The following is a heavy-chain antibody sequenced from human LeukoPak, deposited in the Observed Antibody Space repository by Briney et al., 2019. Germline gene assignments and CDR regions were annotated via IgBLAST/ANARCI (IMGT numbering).Heavy chain of an antibody. CDR2: NSSSSSYI. CDR1: GFTFSSYS. J-gene: IGHJ4*02. D-gene: IGHD5-18*01. CDR3: ARADWDTAMIDY. Sequence: GGSLRLSCAASGFTFSSYSMNWVRQAPGKGLEWVSSNSSSSSYIYYAHSVKGRFTISRDNAKNSLYLQMNSLRAEDTAVYYCARADWDTAMIDYWGQGTLVTVSS. V-gene: IGHV3-21*01.